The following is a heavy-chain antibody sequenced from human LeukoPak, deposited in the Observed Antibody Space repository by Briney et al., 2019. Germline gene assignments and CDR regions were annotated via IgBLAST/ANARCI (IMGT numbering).Heavy chain of an antibody. D-gene: IGHD6-13*01. CDR2: IIPIFDTA. CDR3: AKTASSSTWRNCFDP. Sequence: RASVKVSCKASGGTFSSYAISRVRQAPGQGLEWMGGIIPIFDTANYAQKFQGRVTITADTSTSTAYMELSSLRSEDTAFYYCAKTASSSTWRNCFDPWGQGTLVTVSS. J-gene: IGHJ5*02. V-gene: IGHV1-69*06. CDR1: GGTFSSYA.